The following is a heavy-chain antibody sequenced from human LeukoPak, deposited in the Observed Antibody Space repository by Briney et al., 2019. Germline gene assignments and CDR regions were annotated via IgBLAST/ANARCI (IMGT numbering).Heavy chain of an antibody. CDR1: GGTFSSYA. CDR3: AREGGDYGSGSYYFDY. CDR2: IIPILGIA. V-gene: IGHV1-69*04. J-gene: IGHJ4*02. D-gene: IGHD3-10*01. Sequence: ASVKVSCKASGGTFSSYAISWVRQAPGQGLEWMGRIIPILGIANYAQKFQGRVTITADKSTSTAYMELSSLRSEDTAVYYCAREGGDYGSGSYYFDYWGQGTLVTVSS.